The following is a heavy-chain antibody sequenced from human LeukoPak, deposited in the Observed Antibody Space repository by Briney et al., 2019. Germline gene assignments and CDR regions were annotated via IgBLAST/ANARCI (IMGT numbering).Heavy chain of an antibody. Sequence: PSQTLSLTCTVSGGSISNATYYWSWIRQPAGKGLEWIGRLYTSGNTNYNPSLQSRVTISVDTSKNQFSLKLSSVTAADTAVYYCARDLISGYRGNRFDPWSQGTLVTVSS. J-gene: IGHJ5*02. D-gene: IGHD3-22*01. CDR1: GGSISNATYY. CDR3: ARDLISGYRGNRFDP. CDR2: LYTSGNT. V-gene: IGHV4-61*02.